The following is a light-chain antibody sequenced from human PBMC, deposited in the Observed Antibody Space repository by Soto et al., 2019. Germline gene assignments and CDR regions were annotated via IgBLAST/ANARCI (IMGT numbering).Light chain of an antibody. CDR2: GAS. J-gene: IGKJ2*01. CDR3: QQYTNWPYT. Sequence: EIEMTQSPATLSVSPGERASLSCRASQSVGSNLAWYQQKAGQAPRLLIYGASTRATGIPARFSGSGSGTEFTLTISSLQSEDFAVYSCQQYTNWPYTFGQGTKLEIK. V-gene: IGKV3-15*01. CDR1: QSVGSN.